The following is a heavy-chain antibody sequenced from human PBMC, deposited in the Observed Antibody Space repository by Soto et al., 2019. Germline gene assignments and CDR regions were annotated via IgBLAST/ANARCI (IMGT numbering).Heavy chain of an antibody. D-gene: IGHD3-22*01. J-gene: IGHJ4*02. CDR1: GYTFTNYG. CDR2: LSTFDGST. CDR3: ARDVCHYYDGSGYKIFFDY. Sequence: QVQLVQSGAEVKKPGASVKVSCKVSGYTFTNYGISWVRQTPGQGLEWMGWLSTFDGSTNYAQKLQGRVTMTTDISTTTAYMDLRSLRSDDTAVYYCARDVCHYYDGSGYKIFFDYWGQGTLVTISS. V-gene: IGHV1-18*01.